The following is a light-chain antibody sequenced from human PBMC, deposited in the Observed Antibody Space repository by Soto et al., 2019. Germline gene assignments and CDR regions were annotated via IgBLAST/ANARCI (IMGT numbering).Light chain of an antibody. CDR2: ATS. V-gene: IGKV3-20*01. J-gene: IGKJ1*01. Sequence: ENVLTQSPGTLSLSPGERATLSCRASQSVVSTYLAWYQHKPGQAPRLLIYATSNRATGVPDRFSGSGSGTDFTLTISGLQSDDFAVYFCQQYKNWPPWTFGHGTKVEIK. CDR3: QQYKNWPPWT. CDR1: QSVVSTY.